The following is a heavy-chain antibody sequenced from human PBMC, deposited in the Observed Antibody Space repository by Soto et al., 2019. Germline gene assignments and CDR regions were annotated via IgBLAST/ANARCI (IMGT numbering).Heavy chain of an antibody. Sequence: EASVKVSCKASGYTFTSYGISWVRQAPGQGLEWMGWISAYNGNTNYAQKLQGRVTMTTDTSTSTAYMELRSLRSDDTAVYYCARLGYCSSTSCFTSYYYYYGMDVWGQGTTVTVSS. V-gene: IGHV1-18*04. CDR3: ARLGYCSSTSCFTSYYYYYGMDV. J-gene: IGHJ6*02. D-gene: IGHD2-2*02. CDR1: GYTFTSYG. CDR2: ISAYNGNT.